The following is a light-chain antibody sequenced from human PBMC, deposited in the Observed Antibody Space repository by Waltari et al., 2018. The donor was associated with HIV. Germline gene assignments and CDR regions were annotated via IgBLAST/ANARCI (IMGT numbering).Light chain of an antibody. CDR1: SSDIGAYNY. Sequence: QSALTQPASVSGSPGQSITISCTGTSSDIGAYNYVSWYQHHPGKAPKLMIYEVTNWPSGVFNRFSGAKSSNTASLTISGLQAEDESDYYCTSYTSSSTLVVFGGGTKLTVL. J-gene: IGLJ2*01. CDR2: EVT. CDR3: TSYTSSSTLVV. V-gene: IGLV2-14*01.